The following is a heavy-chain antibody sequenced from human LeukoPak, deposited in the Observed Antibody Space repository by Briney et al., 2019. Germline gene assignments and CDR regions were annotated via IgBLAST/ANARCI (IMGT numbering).Heavy chain of an antibody. CDR3: AKRIVGATGYYAFDI. J-gene: IGHJ3*02. D-gene: IGHD1-26*01. V-gene: IGHV3-23*01. CDR2: ISGSGGST. CDR1: GFTFSSYA. Sequence: PRGSLRLSCAASGFTFSSYAMSWVRQAPGKGLEGVSAISGSGGSTYYADSVKGRFTISRDNSKNTLYLQMNSLRAEDTAVYYCAKRIVGATGYYAFDIWGQGTMVTVSS.